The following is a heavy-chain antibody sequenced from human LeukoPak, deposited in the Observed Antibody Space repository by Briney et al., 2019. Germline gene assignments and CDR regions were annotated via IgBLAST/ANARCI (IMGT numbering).Heavy chain of an antibody. CDR2: INHSGST. CDR1: GSSFSGYY. J-gene: IGHJ4*02. D-gene: IGHD6-6*01. CDR3: AREPGWTIAARPFDY. Sequence: PSETVSHTCGVYGSSFSGYYWSWIRQAPGKGLEWIGEINHSGSTNYNASLKSRVTISVDTSRKQFSLKLSSVTAADSAMYYCAREPGWTIAARPFDYCGQGTLVTVSS. V-gene: IGHV4-34*01.